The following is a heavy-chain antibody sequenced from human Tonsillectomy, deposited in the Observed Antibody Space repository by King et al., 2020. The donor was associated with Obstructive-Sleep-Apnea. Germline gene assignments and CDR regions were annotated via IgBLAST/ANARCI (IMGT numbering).Heavy chain of an antibody. Sequence: VQLVESGAEVKKPGSSVKVSCKASGGTFSSYAISWVRQAPGQGLEWMGGIIPIFGTANYAQKFQGRVTITADESTSTAYMELSSLRSEDTAVYYCARDYGNYDILTGPPGYYGMDVWGQGTTVTVSS. D-gene: IGHD3-9*01. CDR3: ARDYGNYDILTGPPGYYGMDV. J-gene: IGHJ6*02. CDR2: IIPIFGTA. V-gene: IGHV1-69*01. CDR1: GGTFSSYA.